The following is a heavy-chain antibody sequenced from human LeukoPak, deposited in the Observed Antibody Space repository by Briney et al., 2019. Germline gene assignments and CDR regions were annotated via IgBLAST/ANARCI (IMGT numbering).Heavy chain of an antibody. J-gene: IGHJ4*02. Sequence: ASVKVSCKASGYTFTSCYMHWVRQAPGQGLEWMGIINPTGGSTSYAQKFQGRVTMTRDTSTSTVYMELSSLRSEDTAVYYCARENIAAAGFDYWGQGTLVTVSS. D-gene: IGHD6-13*01. CDR1: GYTFTSCY. CDR2: INPTGGST. CDR3: ARENIAAAGFDY. V-gene: IGHV1-46*01.